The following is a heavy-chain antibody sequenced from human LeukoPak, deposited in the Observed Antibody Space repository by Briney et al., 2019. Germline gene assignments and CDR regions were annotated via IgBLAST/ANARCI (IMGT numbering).Heavy chain of an antibody. CDR3: TRDYAHYSPAHPSGYYYYGMDV. CDR1: GFTFGDYA. CDR2: IRSKAYGGTT. Sequence: GGSLRLSCTASGFTFGDYAMSWVRQAPGKGLEWVGFIRSKAYGGTTEYAASVKGRFTISRDDSKSIAYLQMNSLKTEDTAVYYCTRDYAHYSPAHPSGYYYYGMDVWGKGTTVTVSS. J-gene: IGHJ6*04. D-gene: IGHD2-2*01. V-gene: IGHV3-49*04.